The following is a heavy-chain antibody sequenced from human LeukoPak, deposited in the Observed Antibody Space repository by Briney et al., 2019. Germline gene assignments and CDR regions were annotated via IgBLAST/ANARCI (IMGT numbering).Heavy chain of an antibody. D-gene: IGHD3-22*01. V-gene: IGHV4-38-2*02. J-gene: IGHJ3*02. Sequence: SETLSLTCTVSGYSISSGYYWGWIRQPPGKGLEWIGSMYYSGSTYYSPSLKSRVTISLDTSRNQFSLKLNSVTAADTAVYYCAKSNGYGLIDIWGQGTMVTVSS. CDR1: GYSISSGYY. CDR3: AKSNGYGLIDI. CDR2: MYYSGST.